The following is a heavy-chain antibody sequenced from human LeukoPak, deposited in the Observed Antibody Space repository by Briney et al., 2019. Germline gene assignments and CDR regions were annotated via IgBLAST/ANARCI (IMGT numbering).Heavy chain of an antibody. CDR1: GFTISSYA. J-gene: IGHJ4*02. V-gene: IGHV3-23*01. Sequence: GGSLRLSCAASGFTISSYAMSWVRQAPGKGLEWVSVISGSGGSTYYADSVKGRFSISRDNSKNTLYLQMNSLRAEDTALYYCAKGMAWAYGDYEYYFDYWGQGTLVTVSS. D-gene: IGHD4-17*01. CDR3: AKGMAWAYGDYEYYFDY. CDR2: ISGSGGST.